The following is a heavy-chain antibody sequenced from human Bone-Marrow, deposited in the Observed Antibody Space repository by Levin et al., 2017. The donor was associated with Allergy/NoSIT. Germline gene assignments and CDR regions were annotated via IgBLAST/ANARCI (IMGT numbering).Heavy chain of an antibody. Sequence: SETLSLTCAVSGGSISSSNWWSWVRQPPGKGLEWIGEIYHSGSTNYNPSLKSRVTISVDKSKNQFSLKLSSVTAADTAVYYCARSTGYSSSSLDYWGQGTLVTVSS. V-gene: IGHV4-4*02. J-gene: IGHJ4*02. D-gene: IGHD6-13*01. CDR1: GGSISSSNW. CDR3: ARSTGYSSSSLDY. CDR2: IYHSGST.